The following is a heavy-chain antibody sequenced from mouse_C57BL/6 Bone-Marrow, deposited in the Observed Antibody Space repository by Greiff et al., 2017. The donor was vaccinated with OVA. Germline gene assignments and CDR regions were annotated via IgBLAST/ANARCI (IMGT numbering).Heavy chain of an antibody. Sequence: EVHLVESGGGLVKPGGSLKLSCAASGFTFSSYAMSWVRQTPEKRLEWVATISDGGSYTYYPDNVKGRFTISRDNAKNNLYLQMSHLKSEDTAMYYCARDHSSNYEYWYFDVWGTGTTVTVSS. CDR1: GFTFSSYA. D-gene: IGHD2-5*01. CDR3: ARDHSSNYEYWYFDV. V-gene: IGHV5-4*01. CDR2: ISDGGSYT. J-gene: IGHJ1*03.